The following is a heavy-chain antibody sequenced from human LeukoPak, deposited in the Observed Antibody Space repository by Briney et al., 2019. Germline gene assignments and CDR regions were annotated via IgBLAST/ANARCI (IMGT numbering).Heavy chain of an antibody. J-gene: IGHJ5*02. D-gene: IGHD5-24*01. CDR3: ARIVEMASP. V-gene: IGHV1-69*06. Sequence: ASVKVSCKASGGTFSSYGISWVRQAPGQGLEWMGGIIPIFGTANYAQKFQGRVTITADKSTSTVYMELSSLRSEDTAVYYCARIVEMASPWGQGTLVTVSS. CDR1: GGTFSSYG. CDR2: IIPIFGTA.